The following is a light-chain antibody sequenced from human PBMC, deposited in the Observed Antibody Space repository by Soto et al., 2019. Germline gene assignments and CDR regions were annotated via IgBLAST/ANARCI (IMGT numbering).Light chain of an antibody. J-gene: IGLJ2*01. CDR2: EVS. CDR3: CSYAGSNNVL. CDR1: SSDVGGYNY. Sequence: QSALTQPPSASGSPGQSVTISCTGTSSDVGGYNYVSWYQQHPGKAPKLMIYEVSKRPSGVPDRFSGSKSGNTASLTVSGLQAEDEADYYCCSYAGSNNVLFGGGTKVTVL. V-gene: IGLV2-8*01.